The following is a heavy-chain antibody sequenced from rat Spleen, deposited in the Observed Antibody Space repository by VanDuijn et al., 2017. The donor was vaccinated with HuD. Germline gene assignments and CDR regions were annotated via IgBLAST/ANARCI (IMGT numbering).Heavy chain of an antibody. V-gene: IGHV5S13*01. CDR2: ISTGGDNT. CDR3: VRQGYLRDWYFDF. Sequence: EVRLVESGGDLVQPGRSLKLTCAASGFTFSHYGMAWVRQAPTKGLEWVAYISTGGDNTYYRDSVKGRFTISRDNAKNTLYLQMESLRSEDTATYYCVRQGYLRDWYFDFWGPGTMVTVSS. J-gene: IGHJ1*01. D-gene: IGHD2-5*01. CDR1: GFTFSHYG.